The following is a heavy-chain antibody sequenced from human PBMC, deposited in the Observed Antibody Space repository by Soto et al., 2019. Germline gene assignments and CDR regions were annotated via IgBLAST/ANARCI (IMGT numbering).Heavy chain of an antibody. CDR2: LSSSKTYI. D-gene: IGHD6-19*01. Sequence: EVQLVESGGDLVQPGQSLRLSCAASGFSFSSYSMNWVRQAPGKGLEWISYLSSSKTYIWYADSVKGRFTSSRDNAKNSVSLQMNSLRDEGTAVYYCVRGSCWAFDIWGLGTMVPVSS. V-gene: IGHV3-48*02. J-gene: IGHJ3*02. CDR3: VRGSCWAFDI. CDR1: GFSFSSYS.